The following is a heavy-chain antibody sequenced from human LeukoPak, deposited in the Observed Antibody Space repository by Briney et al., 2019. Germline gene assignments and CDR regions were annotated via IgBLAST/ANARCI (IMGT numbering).Heavy chain of an antibody. Sequence: SETLSLTCTVSGGSISSSSYYWGWIRQPPGKGLGWIGSIYYSGSTYYNPSLKSRVTISVDTSKNQFSLKLSSVTAADTAVYYCARTYYYGSGSYSFDYWGQGTLVTVSS. CDR3: ARTYYYGSGSYSFDY. CDR2: IYYSGST. CDR1: GGSISSSSYY. J-gene: IGHJ4*02. D-gene: IGHD3-10*01. V-gene: IGHV4-39*01.